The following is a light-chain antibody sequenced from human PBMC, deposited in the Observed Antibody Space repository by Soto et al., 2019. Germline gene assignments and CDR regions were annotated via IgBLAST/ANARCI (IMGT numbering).Light chain of an antibody. J-gene: IGLJ2*01. CDR1: SSDVGGYNY. CDR3: SSYTSSNPRV. CDR2: EVS. V-gene: IGLV2-14*01. Sequence: QSVLTQPASVSGSPGQSITISCTGTSSDVGGYNYVSWYQQHPGKAPKLMIYEVSNRPSGVSNRFSGSKSGNTASLTISGLQAEDEADYYCSSYTSSNPRVFGGGTKVTVL.